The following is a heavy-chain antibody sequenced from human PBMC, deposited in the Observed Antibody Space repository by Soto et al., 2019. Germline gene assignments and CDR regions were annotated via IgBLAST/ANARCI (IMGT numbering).Heavy chain of an antibody. Sequence: SETLSLTCAVYVGSFSGYYWSWIRQPPGKGLEWIGEINHSGSTNYNPSLKSRVTISVDTSKNQFSLKLSSVTAADTAVYYCARGPSLAAAGTGVDYWGQGTLVTVSS. CDR3: ARGPSLAAAGTGVDY. CDR1: VGSFSGYY. CDR2: INHSGST. D-gene: IGHD6-13*01. V-gene: IGHV4-34*01. J-gene: IGHJ4*02.